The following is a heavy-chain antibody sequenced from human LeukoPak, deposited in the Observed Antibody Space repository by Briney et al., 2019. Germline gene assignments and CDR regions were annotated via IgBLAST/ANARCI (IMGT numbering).Heavy chain of an antibody. J-gene: IGHJ4*02. CDR1: GFTFSSYS. CDR3: AKGTDFCSGYVFDY. Sequence: GGSLRLSCAASGFTFSSYSMKWVRQAPGKGLEWVSSISSSSSYIYYADSVKGRFSISRDNAKNSLYLQMNSLRAEDTAVYYCAKGTDFCSGYVFDYWGQGTLVTVSS. D-gene: IGHD3-3*01. CDR2: ISSSSSYI. V-gene: IGHV3-21*01.